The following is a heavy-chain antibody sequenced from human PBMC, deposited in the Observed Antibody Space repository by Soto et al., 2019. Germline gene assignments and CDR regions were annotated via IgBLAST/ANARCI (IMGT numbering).Heavy chain of an antibody. CDR3: ARLPASRCSGSSCHRGS. V-gene: IGHV5-10-1*01. CDR2: IDPSDSYT. Sequence: PGESLKISCKGSGHSFISYWIDWVRQMPGKGLEWMGRIDPSDSYTNYSPSFQGHVTISADKSINTAYLQWSSLKASDTAMYYCARLPASRCSGSSCHRGSWGQGTLVTVSS. D-gene: IGHD2-15*01. J-gene: IGHJ5*02. CDR1: GHSFISYW.